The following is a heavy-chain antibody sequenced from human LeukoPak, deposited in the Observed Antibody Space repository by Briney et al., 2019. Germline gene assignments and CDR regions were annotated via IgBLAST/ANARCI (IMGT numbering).Heavy chain of an antibody. CDR2: INPNTGDT. CDR3: AKGLGPSSSWFPFDF. J-gene: IGHJ4*02. D-gene: IGHD6-13*01. CDR1: GYTFSDHY. Sequence: VASVKVSCKASGYTFSDHYMNWVRQAPGQGLEWLGWINPNTGDTHFAPKFQGRVTLTSDTSIRTAYMELTSLTSDDTAVYYCAKGLGPSSSWFPFDFWGQGTLVTVPS. V-gene: IGHV1-2*02.